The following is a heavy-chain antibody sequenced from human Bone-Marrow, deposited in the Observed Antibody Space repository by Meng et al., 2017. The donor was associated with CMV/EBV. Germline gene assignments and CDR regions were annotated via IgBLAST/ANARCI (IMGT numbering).Heavy chain of an antibody. Sequence: SETLSLTCTVSGGSVSSGSYYWSWIRQPPGKGLEWIGYIYYSGSTNYNPSLKSRVTISVDTSKNQFSLKLSSVTAADTAVYYCARYCRSSSCYPSYYYGVDVWGQGTTVTVSS. CDR3: ARYCRSSSCYPSYYYGVDV. CDR2: IYYSGST. V-gene: IGHV4-61*01. CDR1: GGSVSSGSYY. D-gene: IGHD2-2*01. J-gene: IGHJ6*02.